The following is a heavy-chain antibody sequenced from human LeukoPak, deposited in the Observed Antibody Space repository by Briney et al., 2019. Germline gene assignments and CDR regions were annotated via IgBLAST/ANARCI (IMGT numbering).Heavy chain of an antibody. V-gene: IGHV3-7*01. Sequence: GGSLRHSCAASGFTFSSYWMNWVRQAPGKGLEWVANINQDGNEKYYVDSVKGRFTISRDNANNSLYLQMNSLRAEDTAVYYCAREVPAQRYFDWLEGVDYWGQGALVTVSS. CDR1: GFTFSSYW. CDR3: AREVPAQRYFDWLEGVDY. J-gene: IGHJ4*02. CDR2: INQDGNEK. D-gene: IGHD3-9*01.